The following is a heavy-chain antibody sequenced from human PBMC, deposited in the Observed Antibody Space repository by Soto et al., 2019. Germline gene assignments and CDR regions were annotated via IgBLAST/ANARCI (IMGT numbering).Heavy chain of an antibody. D-gene: IGHD1-26*01. J-gene: IGHJ6*02. CDR2: IYYSGST. V-gene: IGHV4-31*03. CDR3: ARGSSPYYYYGMDV. CDR1: GGSISSGGYY. Sequence: SETLSLTCTVSGGSISSGGYYWSWIRQHPGKGLEWIGYIYYSGSTYYNPSLKSRVTISVDTSKNQFSLKLSSVTAADTAVYYCARGSSPYYYYGMDVWGQGTTVTVSS.